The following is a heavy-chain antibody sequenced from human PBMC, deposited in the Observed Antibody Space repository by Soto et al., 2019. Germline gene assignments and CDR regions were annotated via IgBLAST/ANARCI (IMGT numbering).Heavy chain of an antibody. V-gene: IGHV3-15*07. CDR1: GFSFNTAW. J-gene: IGHJ4*02. Sequence: DVPLVESGGGLVKPGGSLRLSCAASGFSFNTAWMNWVRQAPGVGLEWVGIIKGSRSGGTREYAAPVKDRFTITRDDSYNILYMQMTSIRIEDTAVYYCVTDADIIGGLNGVGGWGQGTLVTVSS. CDR3: VTDADIIGGLNGVGG. D-gene: IGHD1-26*01. CDR2: IKGSRSGGTR.